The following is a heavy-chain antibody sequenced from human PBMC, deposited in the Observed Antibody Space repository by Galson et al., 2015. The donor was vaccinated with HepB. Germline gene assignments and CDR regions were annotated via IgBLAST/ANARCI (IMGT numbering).Heavy chain of an antibody. D-gene: IGHD1-26*01. Sequence: SLRLSCAASGFTFSNYGMHWVRQAPGKGLEWVAVISYDGSNKNYADSVRGRFTISRANSMNTLYLQMNSLRVEDTALYYCAKEYYTGSYSAWDIWGQGTMVTVSS. CDR3: AKEYYTGSYSAWDI. V-gene: IGHV3-30*18. CDR1: GFTFSNYG. J-gene: IGHJ3*02. CDR2: ISYDGSNK.